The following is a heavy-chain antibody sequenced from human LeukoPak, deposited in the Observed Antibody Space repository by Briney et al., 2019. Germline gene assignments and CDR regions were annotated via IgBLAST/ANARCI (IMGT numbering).Heavy chain of an antibody. CDR3: ARRAVYYYYGMDV. V-gene: IGHV1-2*02. CDR2: INPNSGGA. D-gene: IGHD6-25*01. Sequence: GASVKVSCKASGDTCTGYYIHWVRQGPGQGLEWMGWINPNSGGANYAQKFQGRVTMARDTSISTAYMELTRLNSDDTAVYYCARRAVYYYYGMDVWGQGSTVTVSS. J-gene: IGHJ6*02. CDR1: GDTCTGYY.